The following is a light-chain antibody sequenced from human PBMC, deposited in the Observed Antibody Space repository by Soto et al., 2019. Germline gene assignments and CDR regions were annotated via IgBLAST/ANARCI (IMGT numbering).Light chain of an antibody. J-gene: IGKJ1*01. CDR1: QTITSY. CDR2: AAS. V-gene: IGKV1-39*01. CDR3: QQAYGAPPWT. Sequence: DIQMTQSPSSLSASVGDRVTITCRASQTITSYLNWYQHKPGEAPRLLVYAASSLQSGVPSRYSASGSGTDFTLPISSLQPEDFAIYYCQQAYGAPPWTFGQGTKVELK.